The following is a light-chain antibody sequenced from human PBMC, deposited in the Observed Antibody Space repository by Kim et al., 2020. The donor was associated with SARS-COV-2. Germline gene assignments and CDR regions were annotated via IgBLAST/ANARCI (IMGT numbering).Light chain of an antibody. V-gene: IGLV2-11*01. Sequence: GQSVTTSCTGTSSDVVGYNYVSWYQLHPGKAPKLMIYAVTERPSGVPDRFSGSKSGNTAFLTISGLQAEDEADYYCSSYADSSSLLFGGGTQLTVL. CDR2: AVT. CDR1: SSDVVGYNY. CDR3: SSYADSSSLL. J-gene: IGLJ3*02.